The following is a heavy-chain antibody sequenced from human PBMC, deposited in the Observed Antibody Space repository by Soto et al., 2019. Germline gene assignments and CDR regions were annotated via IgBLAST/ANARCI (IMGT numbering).Heavy chain of an antibody. Sequence: QVQLVQSGATQEKPGASVKVSCEAFGYSFDSYAYSWVRQAPGQGLEWMGRIGSGDTNYAQKLQGRVTMTTDTSTNTDYMELRSLRSEEKDLYYCARENDPYGFDLWGQGTMVTVSS. CDR1: GYSFDSYA. V-gene: IGHV1-18*01. J-gene: IGHJ3*01. CDR3: ARENDPYGFDL. CDR2: IGSGDT.